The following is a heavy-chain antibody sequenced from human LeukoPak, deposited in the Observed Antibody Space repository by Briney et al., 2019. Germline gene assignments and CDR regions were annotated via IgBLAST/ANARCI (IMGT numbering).Heavy chain of an antibody. J-gene: IGHJ5*02. D-gene: IGHD3-10*01. CDR1: GGSISSYY. CDR3: ARRYASGTSHWFDP. CDR2: IHLTEST. V-gene: IGHV4-59*08. Sequence: SETLSLTCTVSGGSISSYYWNWIRQPPGKGLEWIGYIHLTESTNYNPSLKSRVTISVDTSKNQFSLKLSSVTAADTAVYYCARRYASGTSHWFDPWGQGTLDTVSS.